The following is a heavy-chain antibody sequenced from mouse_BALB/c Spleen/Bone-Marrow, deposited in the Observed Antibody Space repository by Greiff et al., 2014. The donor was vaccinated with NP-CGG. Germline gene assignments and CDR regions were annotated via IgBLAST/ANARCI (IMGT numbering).Heavy chain of an antibody. Sequence: VQRVESGAELARPGALVKMSCKASGYTFTSYTIHWVKQRPGQGLEWIGYINPSSDYTNYNQKFKDKATLTADKSSSTAYMQLSSLTSEDSAVYYCAREGLRAWFVYWGQGTLVTVSA. CDR1: GYTFTSYT. D-gene: IGHD2-4*01. V-gene: IGHV1-4*01. CDR3: AREGLRAWFVY. CDR2: INPSSDYT. J-gene: IGHJ3*01.